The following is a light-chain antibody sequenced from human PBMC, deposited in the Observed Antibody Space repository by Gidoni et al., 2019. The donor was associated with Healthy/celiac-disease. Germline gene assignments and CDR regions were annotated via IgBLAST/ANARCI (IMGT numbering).Light chain of an antibody. Sequence: EIVLTQSPGTLSWSPGERATLSCRASQSVSSSYLAWYQQKPGQAPRLLISGASSMATGIPDRFSGSGSGTDFTRTISRLEPEDFAVYYCQQYGSSPPYTFGQGTKLEIK. CDR2: GAS. CDR3: QQYGSSPPYT. V-gene: IGKV3-20*01. J-gene: IGKJ2*01. CDR1: QSVSSSY.